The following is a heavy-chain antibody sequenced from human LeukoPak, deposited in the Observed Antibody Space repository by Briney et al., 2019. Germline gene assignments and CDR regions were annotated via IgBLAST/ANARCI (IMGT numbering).Heavy chain of an antibody. Sequence: PGGSLRLSCAASGFTFSSYSMNWVRQAPGKGLEWVSSISSSSSYIYYADSVKGRFTISRDNAKNSLYLQMNSLRAEDTAVYYCATFDTVTNPPYYYYGMDVWGQGTTVTVSS. J-gene: IGHJ6*02. V-gene: IGHV3-21*01. CDR2: ISSSSSYI. CDR3: ATFDTVTNPPYYYYGMDV. CDR1: GFTFSSYS. D-gene: IGHD4-17*01.